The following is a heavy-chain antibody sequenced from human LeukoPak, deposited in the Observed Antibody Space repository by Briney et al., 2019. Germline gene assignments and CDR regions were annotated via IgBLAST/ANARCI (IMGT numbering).Heavy chain of an antibody. CDR2: IIPIFGTA. J-gene: IGHJ3*02. CDR1: GGTFSSYA. V-gene: IGHV1-69*05. CDR3: AKGLRDLYGSGSPDAFDI. Sequence: ASVKVSCKASGGTFSSYAISWVRQAPGQGLEWMGGIIPIFGTANYAQKFQGRVTITRDTSASTAYMELSSLRSEDTAVYYCAKGLRDLYGSGSPDAFDIWGQGTMVTVSS. D-gene: IGHD3-10*01.